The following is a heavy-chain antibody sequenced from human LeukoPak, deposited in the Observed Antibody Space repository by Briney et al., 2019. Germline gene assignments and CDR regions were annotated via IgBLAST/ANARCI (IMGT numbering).Heavy chain of an antibody. Sequence: PGGSLRLSCAASGFTFSSYWMNWVRQAPGKGLVWVSRIASDGSSTTYADSVKGRFSISRDDAKNTLYLQMNSLRVEDTAVYYCAKASSGSYSCFDYWGQGTLVTVSS. CDR3: AKASSGSYSCFDY. D-gene: IGHD1-26*01. V-gene: IGHV3-74*01. CDR1: GFTFSSYW. CDR2: IASDGSST. J-gene: IGHJ4*02.